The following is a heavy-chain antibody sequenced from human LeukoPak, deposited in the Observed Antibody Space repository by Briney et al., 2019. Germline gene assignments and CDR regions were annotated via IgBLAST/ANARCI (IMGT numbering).Heavy chain of an antibody. CDR1: GFTVSTNY. Sequence: GGSLRLSCAASGFTVSTNYMSWVRQAPGKGLEWVSVIYSGDSTYYADSVKGRFTISRDNSKNTLYLQMNSLRAEDTAVYYCATYSGAHHKTFDDWGQGTLVTVSS. V-gene: IGHV3-53*01. J-gene: IGHJ4*02. CDR3: ATYSGAHHKTFDD. D-gene: IGHD1-26*01. CDR2: IYSGDST.